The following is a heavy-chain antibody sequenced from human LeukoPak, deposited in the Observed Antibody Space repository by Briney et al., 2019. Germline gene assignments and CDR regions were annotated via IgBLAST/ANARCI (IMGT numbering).Heavy chain of an antibody. CDR3: ARVPRSGSYTYFDY. V-gene: IGHV3-21*04. D-gene: IGHD1-26*01. CDR1: GFTFSSYS. CDR2: ISSSSSYI. J-gene: IGHJ4*02. Sequence: GGSLRLSCAASGFTFSSYSMNWVRQAPGKGLEWVSSISSSSSYIYYADSVKGRFTISRHNSKNTLYLQMNSLRAEDTAVYYCARVPRSGSYTYFDYWGQGTLVTVSS.